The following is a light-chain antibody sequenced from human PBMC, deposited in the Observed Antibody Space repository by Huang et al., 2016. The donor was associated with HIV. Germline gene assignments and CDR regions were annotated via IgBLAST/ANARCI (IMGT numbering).Light chain of an antibody. CDR2: WAS. CDR3: QQYYNTPLT. J-gene: IGKJ4*01. V-gene: IGKV4-1*01. Sequence: DIVMTQSPDSLAVSLGERATINCKSSQNVLHRSSNKNYLAWYQQKPGQPPELLIYWASTRESGVPDRFSGSGSGTDFTLTISSLQAEDVAVYYCQQYYNTPLTFGGGTKVEIK. CDR1: QNVLHRSSNKNY.